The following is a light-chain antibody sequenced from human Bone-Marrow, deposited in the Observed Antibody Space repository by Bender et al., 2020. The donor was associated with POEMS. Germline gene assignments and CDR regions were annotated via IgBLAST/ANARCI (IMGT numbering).Light chain of an antibody. CDR2: HDD. Sequence: QSALTQPASVSGSPGQSITISCTGTSDDVSWYQQHPDKAPKIMIHHDDDRPSGVSNRFSGSKSGNTASLTISGLQAEDEADYYCCSYVDSSTFPYVFGTGTKVTVL. V-gene: IGLV2-23*02. CDR1: SDDV. CDR3: CSYVDSSTFPYV. J-gene: IGLJ1*01.